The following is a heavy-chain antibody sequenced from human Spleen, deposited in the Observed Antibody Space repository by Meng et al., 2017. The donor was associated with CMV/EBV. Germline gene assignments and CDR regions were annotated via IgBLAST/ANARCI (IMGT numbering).Heavy chain of an antibody. CDR3: ARESRGYSYGAYYYYGMDV. Sequence: GSLRLSCAVFGGSFSGYDWSWIRQPPGKGLEWIGYIYYSGSTNYNPSLKSRVTISVDTSKNQFSLKLSSVTAADTAVYYCARESRGYSYGAYYYYGMDVWGQGTTVTVSS. CDR1: GGSFSGYD. V-gene: IGHV4-59*01. J-gene: IGHJ6*02. CDR2: IYYSGST. D-gene: IGHD5-18*01.